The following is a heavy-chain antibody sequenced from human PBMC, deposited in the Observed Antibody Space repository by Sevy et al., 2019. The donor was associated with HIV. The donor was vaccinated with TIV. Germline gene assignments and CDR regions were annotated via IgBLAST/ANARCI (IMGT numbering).Heavy chain of an antibody. CDR3: ARGGIEHAHAFDI. V-gene: IGHV3-74*01. J-gene: IGHJ3*02. CDR1: GFTFCRYW. CDR2: INNDGSGT. Sequence: GGSLRLSCAASGFTFCRYWMHWVRQAPGKGLVWVSRINNDGSGTIYADSVKGRFTISRDNAKNTLYLQMHSLRAEDTAVYYCARGGIEHAHAFDIWGQGTLVTVSS. D-gene: IGHD2-15*01.